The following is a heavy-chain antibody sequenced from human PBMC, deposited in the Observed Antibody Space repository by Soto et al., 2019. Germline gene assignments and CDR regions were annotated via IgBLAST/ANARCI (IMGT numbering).Heavy chain of an antibody. V-gene: IGHV3-21*01. D-gene: IGHD2-15*01. CDR1: GFTFSSYS. Sequence: GGSLRLSCAASGFTFSSYSMNWVRQAPGKGLEWVSPISSSSTYIYYADSVKGRFTISGDNAKNSLYLQMNSLRAEDTALYYCAVIGVVAATHWFDPWGQGTLVTVSS. CDR2: ISSSSTYI. CDR3: AVIGVVAATHWFDP. J-gene: IGHJ5*02.